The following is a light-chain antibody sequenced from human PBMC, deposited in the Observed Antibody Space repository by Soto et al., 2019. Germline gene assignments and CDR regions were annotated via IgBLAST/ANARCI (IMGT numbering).Light chain of an antibody. V-gene: IGKV1-5*03. J-gene: IGKJ5*01. CDR1: QSISSW. Sequence: DIQMSQSPSTLSASVGDRVTITCRASQSISSWLAWYQQKPGKAPKLLIYKASSLESGVPSRFSGSGSGTEFTLTISSLKPDDFATYYGQQYKSYHTFGQGTRLEIK. CDR3: QQYKSYHT. CDR2: KAS.